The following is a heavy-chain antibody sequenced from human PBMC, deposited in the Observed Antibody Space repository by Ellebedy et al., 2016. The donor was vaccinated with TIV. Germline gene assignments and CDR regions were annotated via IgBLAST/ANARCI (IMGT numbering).Heavy chain of an antibody. CDR2: ISVSNIYT. Sequence: GESLKISCAASGFTFRDSYMSWVRQPPGKGLGWVSFISVSNIYTNYADSVKGRFTISRDNAKNSLYLQMNSLRAEDTAVYYCARGGYDFWNPRYWGQGTLVTVSS. D-gene: IGHD3-3*01. CDR1: GFTFRDSY. J-gene: IGHJ4*02. V-gene: IGHV3-11*06. CDR3: ARGGYDFWNPRY.